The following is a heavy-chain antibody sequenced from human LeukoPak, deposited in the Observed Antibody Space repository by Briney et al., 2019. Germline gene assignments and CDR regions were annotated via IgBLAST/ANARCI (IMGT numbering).Heavy chain of an antibody. J-gene: IGHJ6*02. CDR2: INPSGGST. Sequence: GASVKVSCKASGYTFTSYHMHWVRQAPGQGLEWMGIINPSGGSTSYAQKFQGRVTMTRDTSTSTAYLQWSSLKASDTAMYYCARLDPVRGDYYYYGMDVWGQGTTVTVSS. D-gene: IGHD3-10*02. V-gene: IGHV1-46*01. CDR1: GYTFTSYH. CDR3: ARLDPVRGDYYYYGMDV.